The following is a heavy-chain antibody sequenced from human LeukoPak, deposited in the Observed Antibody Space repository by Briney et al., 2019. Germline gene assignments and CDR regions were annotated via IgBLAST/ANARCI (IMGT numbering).Heavy chain of an antibody. CDR1: GGTLSSYA. V-gene: IGHV1-69*01. CDR3: ARDRIQFSLSWFDP. J-gene: IGHJ5*02. Sequence: SVKVSCKASGGTLSSYAISWVRQAPGQGLEWMGGIIPIFGTANYAQKFQGRVTITADESTSTAYMELSSLRSEDTAVYYCARDRIQFSLSWFDPWGQGTLVTVSS. CDR2: IIPIFGTA. D-gene: IGHD5-18*01.